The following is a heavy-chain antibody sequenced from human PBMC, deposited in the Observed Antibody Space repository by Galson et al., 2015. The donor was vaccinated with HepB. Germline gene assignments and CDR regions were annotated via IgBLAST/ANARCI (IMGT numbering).Heavy chain of an antibody. CDR1: GFTFNTNA. CDR3: AKASRGWYLGDAFDV. Sequence: SLRLSCAASGFTFNTNAMSWVRRAPGKGLEWVSATGGSDGRTYYTDSVKGRFTISRDNSKNTLYLQMNSLRAEDAAVYYCAKASRGWYLGDAFDVWGQGTMVTVSS. CDR2: TGGSDGRT. D-gene: IGHD6-19*01. V-gene: IGHV3-23*01. J-gene: IGHJ3*01.